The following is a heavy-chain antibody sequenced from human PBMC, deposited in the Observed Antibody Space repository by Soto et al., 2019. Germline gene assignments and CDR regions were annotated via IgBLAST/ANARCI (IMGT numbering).Heavy chain of an antibody. CDR1: GGSISSSSYY. CDR3: ASISNYYGSGSPRYFFDY. CDR2: IYYSGST. J-gene: IGHJ4*02. Sequence: QLQLQESGPGLVKPSETLSLACTVSGGSISSSSYYWGWIRQPPGKGLEWIGSIYYSGSTYYNPAPKSRVLISVDTSKNQFSLKLSSVTAADTAVYYCASISNYYGSGSPRYFFDYWGQGTLVTVSS. D-gene: IGHD3-10*01. V-gene: IGHV4-39*01.